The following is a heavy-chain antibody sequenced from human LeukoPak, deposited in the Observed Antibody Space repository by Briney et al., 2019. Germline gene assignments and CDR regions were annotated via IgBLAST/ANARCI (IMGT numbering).Heavy chain of an antibody. CDR1: GFTFSSYS. D-gene: IGHD3-10*01. J-gene: IGHJ6*03. Sequence: PGGSLRLSCAASGFTFSSYSMNWVRQAPGKGLEWVSYISSSSSTIYYADSVKGRFTISRDNAKNSLYLQMNSLRAEDTAVYYCARSGAQLWFGGPDYYYMDVWGKGTTVTVSS. CDR2: ISSSSSTI. CDR3: ARSGAQLWFGGPDYYYMDV. V-gene: IGHV3-48*01.